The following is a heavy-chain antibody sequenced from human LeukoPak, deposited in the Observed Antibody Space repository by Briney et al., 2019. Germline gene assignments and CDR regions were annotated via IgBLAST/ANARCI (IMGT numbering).Heavy chain of an antibody. CDR1: GGSFSDYY. Sequence: ASETLSLTCAVYGGSFSDYYWTWIRQPPGKGLEWIGEINHSGSTTYNPSLKSRVTISVDTSKNQFSLKLSSVTAADTAVYYCARRGSSWYVLGWFDPWGQGTLVTVSS. CDR2: INHSGST. V-gene: IGHV4-34*01. J-gene: IGHJ5*02. D-gene: IGHD6-13*01. CDR3: ARRGSSWYVLGWFDP.